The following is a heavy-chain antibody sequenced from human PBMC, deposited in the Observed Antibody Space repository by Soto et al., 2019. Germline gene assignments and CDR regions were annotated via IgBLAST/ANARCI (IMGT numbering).Heavy chain of an antibody. D-gene: IGHD4-4*01. Sequence: PSETLSLTCAVSGGSISSGGYSWSWIRQPPGKGLEWIAYIYHSGSTYYNPSLKSRVTISVDRSKNQFSLKLTSVTAADTAVYYCASTVTTSFYCDYWGQGTLVTVSS. CDR1: GGSISSGGYS. CDR2: IYHSGST. CDR3: ASTVTTSFYCDY. J-gene: IGHJ4*02. V-gene: IGHV4-30-2*01.